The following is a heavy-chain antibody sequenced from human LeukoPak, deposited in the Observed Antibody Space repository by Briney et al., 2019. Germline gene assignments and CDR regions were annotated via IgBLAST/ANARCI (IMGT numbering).Heavy chain of an antibody. CDR1: GDSVSSNSAP. Sequence: SQTLSLTCALSGDSVSSNSAPWNWIRQSPSRGLEWLGRTYYKSKWYNDYAVSVKSRITINSDTSKNQFSLQLNSVTPEDTAVYYCARVSSPWSPRDAFDIWGQGTVVTVSS. CDR2: TYYKSKWYN. D-gene: IGHD1-26*01. CDR3: ARVSSPWSPRDAFDI. J-gene: IGHJ3*02. V-gene: IGHV6-1*01.